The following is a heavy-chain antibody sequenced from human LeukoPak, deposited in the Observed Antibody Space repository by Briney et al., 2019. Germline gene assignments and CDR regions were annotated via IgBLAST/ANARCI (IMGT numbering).Heavy chain of an antibody. J-gene: IGHJ6*02. V-gene: IGHV4-34*01. D-gene: IGHD3-9*01. CDR3: ARVVRYYDILTGRYYYGMDV. CDR2: INHSGST. CDR1: GGSFSGYY. Sequence: SETLSLTCAVYGGSFSGYYWSWIRQPPGKGLEWIGEINHSGSTNYNPSLKSRVTISVDTSKNQFSLKLSSVTAADTAVYYCARVVRYYDILTGRYYYGMDVWGQGTTVTVPS.